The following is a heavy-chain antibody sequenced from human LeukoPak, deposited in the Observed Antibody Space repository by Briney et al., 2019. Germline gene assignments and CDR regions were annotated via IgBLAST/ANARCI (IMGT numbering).Heavy chain of an antibody. Sequence: SVKVSCKASGGTFSSYTISWVRQAPGQGLEWMGRIIPILGIANYAQKFQGRVTITADKSTSTAYMELRSLRSEDTAVYYCARERWLQFRCAFDIWGQGTMVTVSS. CDR3: ARERWLQFRCAFDI. CDR1: GGTFSSYT. CDR2: IIPILGIA. V-gene: IGHV1-69*04. J-gene: IGHJ3*02. D-gene: IGHD5-24*01.